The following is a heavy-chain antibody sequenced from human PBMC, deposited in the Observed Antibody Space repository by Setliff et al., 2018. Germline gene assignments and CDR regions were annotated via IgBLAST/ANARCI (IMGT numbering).Heavy chain of an antibody. J-gene: IGHJ6*03. CDR1: GGTFSSYG. CDR3: VREGVDSRSSTDYRYYMDV. V-gene: IGHV1-69*05. Sequence: ASVKVSCKASGGTFSSYGISWVRQAPGQGLEWMGGTIPIIGTTDYAQKFQGRVTIITDESTSTAFMQLSSLRSEDTAVYYCVREGVDSRSSTDYRYYMDVWGKGTTVTVSS. CDR2: TIPIIGTT. D-gene: IGHD3-22*01.